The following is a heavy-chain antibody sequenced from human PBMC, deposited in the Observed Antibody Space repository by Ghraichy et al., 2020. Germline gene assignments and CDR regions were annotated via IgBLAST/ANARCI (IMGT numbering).Heavy chain of an antibody. J-gene: IGHJ3*02. V-gene: IGHV5-51*01. D-gene: IGHD2-2*03. CDR2: IYPDDSDT. CDR3: ARRDGYSSFNDAFDI. Sequence: GESLNISCKGSGYSFTSYWIGWVRQMPGKGLEWMGIIYPDDSDTRYSPSFQGQVTISADKSISTAYLQWSSLKASDTAMYYCARRDGYSSFNDAFDIWGQGKMVTVSS. CDR1: GYSFTSYW.